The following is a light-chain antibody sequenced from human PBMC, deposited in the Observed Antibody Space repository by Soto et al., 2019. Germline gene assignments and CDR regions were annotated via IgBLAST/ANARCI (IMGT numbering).Light chain of an antibody. CDR1: QSISSW. J-gene: IGKJ2*01. V-gene: IGKV1-5*01. Sequence: DIQMTQSPSTLSASVGDRVTITCRASQSISSWLAWYQQKPGKAPKLLIYDASSLESGVPSRFSGSGSGTDFTLTISSLQPYDFSTYYCQQDNSYYTFGQGTKLEIK. CDR3: QQDNSYYT. CDR2: DAS.